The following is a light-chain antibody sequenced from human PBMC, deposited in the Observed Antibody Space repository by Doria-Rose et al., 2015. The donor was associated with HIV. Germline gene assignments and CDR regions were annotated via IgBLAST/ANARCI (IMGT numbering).Light chain of an antibody. J-gene: IGKJ1*01. V-gene: IGKV3-20*01. CDR1: QRFSSTY. CDR2: DGS. CDR3: HQYGTSWT. Sequence: EIVMTQSPGTLSLSPGERATLSCRASQRFSSTYLAWYQQNPGQAHSHLIYDGSTMATGIPDRFSASGSETDFTLTINRLEPEDFALYYCHQYGTSWTFGQGTKVEI.